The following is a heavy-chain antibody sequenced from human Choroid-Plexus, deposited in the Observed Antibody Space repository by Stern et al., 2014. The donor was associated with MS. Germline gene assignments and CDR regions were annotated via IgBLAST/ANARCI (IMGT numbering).Heavy chain of an antibody. V-gene: IGHV3-30*18. Sequence: DQLVESGGGVVQPGRPLRLSCAASGFSFSSFGMHWVRQAPGKGLEWVALISYDGSKDYADSVKGRCAISRDNSKNTLYLQMNSLRAEDTAVYYCAKDRQYLTFXXDFWGQGSLVTVSS. CDR2: ISYDGSK. CDR1: GFSFSSFG. D-gene: IGHD2/OR15-2a*01. CDR3: AKDRQYLTFXXDF. J-gene: IGHJ4*02.